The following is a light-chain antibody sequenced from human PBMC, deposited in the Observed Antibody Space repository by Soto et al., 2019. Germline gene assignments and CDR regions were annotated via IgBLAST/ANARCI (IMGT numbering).Light chain of an antibody. CDR3: QHLRK. CDR2: DAS. J-gene: IGKJ1*01. V-gene: IGKV1-5*01. Sequence: DIQMTQSPSTLSASIGDRVTITCRASQNINNWIAWYQQKPGKAPKFLIYDASTLESGVPSRFSGSGFGTEFSLTISSLQPDDFGSYYCQHLRKFGQGTKVEMK. CDR1: QNINNW.